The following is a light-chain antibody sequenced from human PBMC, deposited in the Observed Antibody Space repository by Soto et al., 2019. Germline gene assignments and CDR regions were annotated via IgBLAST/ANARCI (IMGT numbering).Light chain of an antibody. CDR3: QHYDHLPIT. CDR2: DAS. CDR1: QDITNY. J-gene: IGKJ5*01. V-gene: IGKV1-33*01. Sequence: IRMTQSPSSFSASVGDRVTITCQAGQDITNYLNWYQQKPGRAPRLLLYDASSLETGVPSRFSGSGSGTDFTRTISSLQPEDVATYYCQHYDHLPITFGQGTRLEIK.